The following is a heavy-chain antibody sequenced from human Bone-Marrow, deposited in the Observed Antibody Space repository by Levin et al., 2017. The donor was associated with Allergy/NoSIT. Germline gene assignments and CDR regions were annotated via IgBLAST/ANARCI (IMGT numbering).Heavy chain of an antibody. V-gene: IGHV3-64*02. CDR1: GFIFRNYA. CDR2: ISSNGKDT. J-gene: IGHJ4*02. Sequence: PGESLKISCAASGFIFRNYAMHWVRQAPGKGPESVAPISSNGKDTYYADSVKGRFSISRDNSKNTLFLQMASLRPDDMATYFCAREGAPCSGTASYDLGYWGLGVLVTVSS. D-gene: IGHD2-15*01. CDR3: AREGAPCSGTASYDLGY.